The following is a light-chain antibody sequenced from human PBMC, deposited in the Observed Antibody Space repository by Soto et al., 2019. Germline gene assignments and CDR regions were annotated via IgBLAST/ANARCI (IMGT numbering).Light chain of an antibody. CDR3: SSYTSSSTLRV. J-gene: IGLJ1*01. CDR2: DVS. CDR1: SSDVGGYNY. Sequence: QSALTQPASVSGSPGQSITISCTATSSDVGGYNYVSWYQQRPGKAPKLMIYDVSNRPSGVSNRFSGSKSGNTASLTISGLQAEDEADYYCSSYTSSSTLRVFGTGTKLTVL. V-gene: IGLV2-14*01.